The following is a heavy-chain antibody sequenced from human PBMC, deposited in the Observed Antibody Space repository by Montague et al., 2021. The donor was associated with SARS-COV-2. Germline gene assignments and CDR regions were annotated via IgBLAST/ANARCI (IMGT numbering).Heavy chain of an antibody. J-gene: IGHJ3*01. Sequence: SETLSLTCTVSGGSTASHYWNWIRQSPGKRPEWIGYVYYNGDTKYNPSLQSRVTISIDTSENLFSLRLNSVTAADTAVYFCARGWAFGPWGQGRLVTVSS. V-gene: IGHV4-59*08. CDR1: GGSTASHY. CDR2: VYYNGDT. D-gene: IGHD6-19*01. CDR3: ARGWAFGP.